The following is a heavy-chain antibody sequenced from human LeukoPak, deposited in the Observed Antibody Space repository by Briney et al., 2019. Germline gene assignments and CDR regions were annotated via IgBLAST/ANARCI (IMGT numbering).Heavy chain of an antibody. D-gene: IGHD3-22*01. J-gene: IGHJ4*02. V-gene: IGHV4-59*01. CDR2: IYYSGST. CDR1: GGSISSYY. Sequence: SETLSLTCTVSGGSISSYYWSWIRQLPGKGLEWIGYIYYSGSTNYNPSLKSRVTISVDTSKNQFSLKLSSVTAADTAVYYCARGGGYYYGLDYWGQGTLVTVSS. CDR3: ARGGGYYYGLDY.